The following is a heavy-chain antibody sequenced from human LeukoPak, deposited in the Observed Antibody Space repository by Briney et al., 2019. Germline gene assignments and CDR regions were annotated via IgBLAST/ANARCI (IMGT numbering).Heavy chain of an antibody. CDR2: MNPNSGNT. V-gene: IGHV1-8*01. CDR1: GYTFTSYD. D-gene: IGHD4-17*01. Sequence: ASVKVSCKASGYTFTSYDINWVRQATGQGLEWMGWMNPNSGNTGYAQKFQGRVTMTRNTSISTAYMGLSSLRSEDTAVYYCARENYGDYGPFDYWGQGTLVTVSS. CDR3: ARENYGDYGPFDY. J-gene: IGHJ4*02.